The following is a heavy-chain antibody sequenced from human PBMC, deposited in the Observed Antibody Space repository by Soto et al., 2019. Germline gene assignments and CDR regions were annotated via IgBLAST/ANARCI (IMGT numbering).Heavy chain of an antibody. Sequence: GGSLRLSCAASGFTFTDAWMSWVRQAPGKGLEWVGRIKTKTYGGTADYAAPVKGRFTISRDGSKNTLYLQMNSLKTEDTAVYYLTQDPSDVVPAAMLHFPHWRQLTLVPVSP. CDR1: GFTFTDAW. CDR3: TQDPSDVVPAAMLHFPH. V-gene: IGHV3-15*01. CDR2: IKTKTYGGTA. D-gene: IGHD2-2*01. J-gene: IGHJ1*01.